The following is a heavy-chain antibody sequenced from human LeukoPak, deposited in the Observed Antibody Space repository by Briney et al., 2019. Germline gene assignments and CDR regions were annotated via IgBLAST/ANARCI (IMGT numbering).Heavy chain of an antibody. CDR1: GFTFSSYG. J-gene: IGHJ3*02. D-gene: IGHD6-13*01. CDR2: IRYDGSNK. V-gene: IGHV3-30*02. Sequence: QTGGSLRLSCAASGFTFSSYGMHWVRQAPGKGLEWVAFIRYDGSNKYYADSVKGRFTISRDNSKNTLYLQMNSLRAEDTAVYYCAKDREQQLDIWGQGTMVTVSS. CDR3: AKDREQQLDI.